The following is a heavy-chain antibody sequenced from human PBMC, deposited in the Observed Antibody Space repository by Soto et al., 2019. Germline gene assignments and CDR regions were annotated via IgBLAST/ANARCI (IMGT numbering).Heavy chain of an antibody. J-gene: IGHJ4*02. CDR3: ARDREGGIAAAGCFDY. V-gene: IGHV1-69*01. CDR1: GGTFSSYA. CDR2: IIPIFGTA. Sequence: QVQLVQSGAEVKKPGSSVKVSCKASGGTFSSYAISWVRQAPGQGLEWMGGIIPIFGTANYAQKFQGRVTITAGESTSTAYMELSSLRSEDTAVYYCARDREGGIAAAGCFDYWGQGTLVTVSS. D-gene: IGHD6-13*01.